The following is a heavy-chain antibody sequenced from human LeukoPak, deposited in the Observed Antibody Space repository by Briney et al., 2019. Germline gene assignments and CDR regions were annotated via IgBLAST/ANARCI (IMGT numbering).Heavy chain of an antibody. D-gene: IGHD3-10*01. CDR1: GFTFSSYG. V-gene: IGHV3-30*03. CDR3: ARDRRYYGSGSPDY. CDR2: ISYDGSNK. J-gene: IGHJ4*02. Sequence: GGSLRLSCAASGFTFSSYGMHWVRQAPGKGLEWVAVISYDGSNKYYADSVKGRFTISRDNSKNTLYLQMNSLRAEDTAVYYCARDRRYYGSGSPDYWGQGTLVTVSS.